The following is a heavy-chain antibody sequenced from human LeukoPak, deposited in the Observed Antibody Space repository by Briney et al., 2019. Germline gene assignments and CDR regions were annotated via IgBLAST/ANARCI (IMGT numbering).Heavy chain of an antibody. CDR3: TTDTPGDGDHDAVLFDY. V-gene: IGHV3-15*01. Sequence: PSETLSLTCAVYGGSFSGYYWSWVRQAPGKGLEWVGRIKSKTDGGTTDYAAPVKGRFTISRDDSKNTLYLQMNSLKTEDTAVYYCTTDTPGDGDHDAVLFDYWGQGTLVTVSS. D-gene: IGHD4-17*01. CDR2: IKSKTDGGTT. CDR1: GGSFSGYY. J-gene: IGHJ4*02.